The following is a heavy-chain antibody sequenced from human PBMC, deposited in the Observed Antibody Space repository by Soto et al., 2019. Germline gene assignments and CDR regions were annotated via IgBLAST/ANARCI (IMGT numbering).Heavy chain of an antibody. V-gene: IGHV4-39*01. D-gene: IGHD2-21*02. CDR1: GESLSNSSYY. CDR2: IYYSGRT. Sequence: VTLSLKCIDSGESLSNSSYYLGWIRQRPGKGLEWIGSIYYSGRTYYNPSWKSRFTISIDTSKNQFSLKLSSGTASNTAVYYCARQRTTVVTQAYFDHWGQGALVTVSS. CDR3: ARQRTTVVTQAYFDH. J-gene: IGHJ4*02.